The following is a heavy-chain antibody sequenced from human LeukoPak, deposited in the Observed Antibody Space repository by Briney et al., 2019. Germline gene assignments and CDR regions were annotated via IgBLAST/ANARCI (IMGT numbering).Heavy chain of an antibody. CDR2: INSDGSST. CDR1: GFTFSSYW. V-gene: IGHV3-74*01. J-gene: IGHJ4*02. D-gene: IGHD2-15*01. Sequence: GGSLRLSCAASGFTFSSYWMHWVRQAPGKGLVWVSRINSDGSSTSYADSVKGRFTISRDNAKNTLYLQMNSLRAEDTAVYYCARRGPGSGFDYWGQGTLVTVSS. CDR3: ARRGPGSGFDY.